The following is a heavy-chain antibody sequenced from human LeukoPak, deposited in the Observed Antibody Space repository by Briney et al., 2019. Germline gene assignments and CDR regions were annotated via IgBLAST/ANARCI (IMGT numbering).Heavy chain of an antibody. Sequence: GGSLRLSCAASGFTFSNYTMHWVRQAPGKGLEWVAVISYDGNNKYYADSVKGRFTISRDNSKNTLYLQMNSLRAEDTAVYFCARVRVRGVFDYWGQGTLVTVSS. D-gene: IGHD3-10*01. V-gene: IGHV3-30*04. CDR1: GFTFSNYT. CDR2: ISYDGNNK. CDR3: ARVRVRGVFDY. J-gene: IGHJ4*02.